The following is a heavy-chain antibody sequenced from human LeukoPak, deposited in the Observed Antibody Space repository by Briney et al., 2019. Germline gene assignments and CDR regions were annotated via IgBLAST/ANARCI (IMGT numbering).Heavy chain of an antibody. CDR1: GGSFSGYY. J-gene: IGHJ4*02. CDR3: ARGRGPKPYYFDY. D-gene: IGHD5-12*01. V-gene: IGHV4-34*01. CDR2: INHSGST. Sequence: SETLSLTCAVYGGSFSGYYWSWIRQPPAKGLERIGEINHSGSTNYNPSLKSRVTISVDTSKNQFSLKLSSVTAADTAVYYCARGRGPKPYYFDYWGQGTLVTVSS.